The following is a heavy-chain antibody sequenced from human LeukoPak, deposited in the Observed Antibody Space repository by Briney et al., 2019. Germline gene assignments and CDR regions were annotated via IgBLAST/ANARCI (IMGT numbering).Heavy chain of an antibody. V-gene: IGHV3-23*01. CDR2: ITSSGETT. CDR1: GFTFSGYR. Sequence: PGGSLRLSCATSGFTFSGYRMNWVRQAPGKGLEWVSAITSSGETTYYADSVKGRFTISRDNSKNMVYLQMNSLRAEDAATYYCAKMQGYFDYWGQGSLVTVSS. CDR3: AKMQGYFDY. J-gene: IGHJ4*02.